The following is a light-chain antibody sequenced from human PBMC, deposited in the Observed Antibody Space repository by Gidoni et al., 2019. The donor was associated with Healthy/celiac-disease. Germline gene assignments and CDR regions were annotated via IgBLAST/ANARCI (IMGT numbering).Light chain of an antibody. CDR3: QQYGSSPRIT. CDR2: DAS. Sequence: EIVLTQSPATLSLSPGERATLSCGASQSVSSSYLAWYQQKPGLAPRLLLYDASSRATGIPDRSSGSGSGTDFTLTISRLEPEDFAVYYCQQYGSSPRITFGQGTRLEIK. J-gene: IGKJ5*01. V-gene: IGKV3D-20*01. CDR1: QSVSSSY.